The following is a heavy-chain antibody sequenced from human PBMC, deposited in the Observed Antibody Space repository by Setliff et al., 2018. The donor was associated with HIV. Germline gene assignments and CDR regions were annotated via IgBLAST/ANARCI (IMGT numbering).Heavy chain of an antibody. J-gene: IGHJ6*03. CDR2: ISNTGNI. Sequence: SETLSLTCTVSSGSISSHHYWTWIRQPPGKGLEWIGYISNTGNISYNPSLKSRVTISLDTSKKQFSLKLTSLTAADTAVYYCAREVILRLYGDYAQYHYYMDVWGKGTTVTVSS. V-gene: IGHV4-59*11. CDR3: AREVILRLYGDYAQYHYYMDV. CDR1: SGSISSHHY. D-gene: IGHD4-17*01.